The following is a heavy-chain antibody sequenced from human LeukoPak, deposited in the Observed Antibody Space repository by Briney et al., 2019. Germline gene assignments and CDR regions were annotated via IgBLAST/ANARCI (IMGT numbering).Heavy chain of an antibody. CDR3: ARVHYNTAMVDIDY. CDR2: ISSSGSTI. Sequence: GSLRLSRTASGFTFSSYSMNWVRQAPGKGLEWISYISSSGSTIYYADSVKGRFTISRDNGKNSLYLQMNSLRAEDTAVYYCARVHYNTAMVDIDYWGQGTLVTVSS. D-gene: IGHD5-18*01. J-gene: IGHJ4*02. V-gene: IGHV3-48*04. CDR1: GFTFSSYS.